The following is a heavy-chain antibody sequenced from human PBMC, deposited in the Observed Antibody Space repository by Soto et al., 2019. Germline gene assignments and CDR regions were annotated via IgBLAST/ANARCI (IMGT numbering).Heavy chain of an antibody. CDR3: ARDRARTVPPIVVVPAAISGWFDP. J-gene: IGHJ5*02. Sequence: ASVKVSCKASGYTFTSYGISWVRQAPGQGLEWMGWISAYNGNTNYAQKLQGRVTMTTDTSTSTAYMELRSLRSDDTAVYYCARDRARTVPPIVVVPAAISGWFDPWGQGTLVTVSS. CDR1: GYTFTSYG. CDR2: ISAYNGNT. D-gene: IGHD2-2*01. V-gene: IGHV1-18*01.